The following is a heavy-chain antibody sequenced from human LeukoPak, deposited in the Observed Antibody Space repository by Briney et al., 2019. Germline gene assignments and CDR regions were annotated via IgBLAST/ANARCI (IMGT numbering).Heavy chain of an antibody. D-gene: IGHD3-22*01. J-gene: IGHJ4*02. CDR3: AKDFSGLIDY. CDR1: GFTFSSYA. V-gene: IGHV3-30*18. Sequence: GGSLRLSCAASGFTFSSYAMSWVRQAPGKGLEWVAVISYDGSNKYYADSVKGRFTISRDNSKNTLYLQMNSLRAEDTAVYYCAKDFSGLIDYWGQGTLVTVSS. CDR2: ISYDGSNK.